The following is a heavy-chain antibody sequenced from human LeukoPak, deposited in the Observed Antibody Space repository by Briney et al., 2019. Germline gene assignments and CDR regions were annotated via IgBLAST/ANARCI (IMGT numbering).Heavy chain of an antibody. CDR2: ISANSGGT. V-gene: IGHV1-2*02. CDR1: GYTFTSYY. D-gene: IGHD3-10*01. Sequence: ASVKVSCKASGYTFTSYYMNWVRQAPGQGLERMGWISANSGGTNYAQKFQGRVTMTRDTSISTAYMELSRLRSDDTAVYYCARDYYGSGRDGPDYFYYFMDVWGKGTTVTVSS. J-gene: IGHJ6*04. CDR3: ARDYYGSGRDGPDYFYYFMDV.